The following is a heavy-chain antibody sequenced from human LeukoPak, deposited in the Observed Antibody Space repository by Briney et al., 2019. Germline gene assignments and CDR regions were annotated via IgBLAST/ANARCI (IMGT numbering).Heavy chain of an antibody. Sequence: PGGSLRLSCAASGFTFSNYGMHWVRQAPGKGLDWVAFIRYDGRNKYYADSVKGRFTISRDNSKNTPYLQMNSLRAEDTAVYYCAGEGAADAFDIWGQGTMVTVSS. D-gene: IGHD1-26*01. CDR3: AGEGAADAFDI. V-gene: IGHV3-30*02. CDR2: IRYDGRNK. J-gene: IGHJ3*02. CDR1: GFTFSNYG.